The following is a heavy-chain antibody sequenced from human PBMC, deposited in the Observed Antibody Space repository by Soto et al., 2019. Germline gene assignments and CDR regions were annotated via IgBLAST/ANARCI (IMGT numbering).Heavy chain of an antibody. Sequence: SETLSLTCTVSSGSISSYYWSWIRQPPGKGLEWIGYIHYTGNTNSNPSLKGRVTLSIDPSWNQFSLKLRSVTAADTAVYYCARSGSGSGWLGGQGTLVTVSS. V-gene: IGHV4-59*01. J-gene: IGHJ4*02. D-gene: IGHD6-19*01. CDR3: ARSGSGSGWL. CDR1: SGSISSYY. CDR2: IHYTGNT.